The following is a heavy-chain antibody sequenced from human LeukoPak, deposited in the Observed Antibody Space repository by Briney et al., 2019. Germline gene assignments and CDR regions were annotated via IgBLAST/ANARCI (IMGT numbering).Heavy chain of an antibody. Sequence: GGSLRLSCAASGFTFSSYWMSWVRQAPGKGLEWVANIKQDGSEKYYVDSVKGRFTISRDNAKNSLYLQMNSLRAEDTAVYYCARDRSLYSSSSDYYLDYWGQGTLVTVSS. V-gene: IGHV3-7*03. J-gene: IGHJ4*02. CDR3: ARDRSLYSSSSDYYLDY. D-gene: IGHD6-6*01. CDR2: IKQDGSEK. CDR1: GFTFSSYW.